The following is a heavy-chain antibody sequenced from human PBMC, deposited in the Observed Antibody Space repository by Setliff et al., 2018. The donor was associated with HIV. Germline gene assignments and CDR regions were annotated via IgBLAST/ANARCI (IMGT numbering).Heavy chain of an antibody. CDR3: ARDYSRYTWNYFDY. Sequence: GGSLRLSCAVSGFSFSDYFMTWIRQAPGKGLEWVSYLGKSNSRMTYAGSVKGRFTISGDNAKKSLYLQMNSLRAEDTALYYCARDYSRYTWNYFDYWGQGTLVTVSS. CDR1: GFSFSDYF. J-gene: IGHJ4*02. CDR2: LGKSNSRM. V-gene: IGHV3-11*05. D-gene: IGHD1-20*01.